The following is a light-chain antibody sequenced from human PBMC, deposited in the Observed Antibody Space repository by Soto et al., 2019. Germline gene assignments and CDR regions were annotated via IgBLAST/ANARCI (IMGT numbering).Light chain of an antibody. CDR1: SGLSSYA. V-gene: IGLV4-69*02. CDR2: LNSDGSH. CDR3: QTWGTGIQV. J-gene: IGLJ2*01. Sequence: QSVLTQPPSASASLGASVKLTCTLSSGLSSYAIAWHQQQPEKGPRYLMKLNSDGSHTKGDGIPDRFSGSSSGTERYLTISSLQSEDEADYYCQTWGTGIQVFGGGTQLTVL.